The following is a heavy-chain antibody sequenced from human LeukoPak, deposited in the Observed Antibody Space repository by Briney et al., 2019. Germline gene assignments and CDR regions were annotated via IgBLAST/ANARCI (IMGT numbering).Heavy chain of an antibody. CDR2: IYTSGST. D-gene: IGHD6-13*01. Sequence: PSQTLSLTCTVSGGSISSGSYYWSWIRQPAGKGLEWIGRIYTSGSTNYNPSLKSRVTISVDTSKNQFSLKLSSVTAADTAVYYCAREMGPVYGSSWYAGYYYYMDVWGKGTTVTVSS. J-gene: IGHJ6*03. V-gene: IGHV4-61*02. CDR3: AREMGPVYGSSWYAGYYYYMDV. CDR1: GGSISSGSYY.